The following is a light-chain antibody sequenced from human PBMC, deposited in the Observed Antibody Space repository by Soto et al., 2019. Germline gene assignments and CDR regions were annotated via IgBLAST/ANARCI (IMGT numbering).Light chain of an antibody. CDR1: SSDVGCYNY. CDR2: DVS. J-gene: IGLJ1*01. V-gene: IGLV2-14*01. CDR3: CSYTSSSTFV. Sequence: QSALNQPASVSGSPGQSITISCTGTSSDVGCYNYVSWYQQHPGKAPKLMIYDVSNRPSGVSNRFSGSESGNTASLTISGLQAEDEAAYYCCSYTSSSTFVFGSGTKLTVL.